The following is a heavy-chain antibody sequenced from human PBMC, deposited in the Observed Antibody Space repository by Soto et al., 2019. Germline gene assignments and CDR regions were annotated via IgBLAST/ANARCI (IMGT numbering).Heavy chain of an antibody. CDR2: ISGSGDGT. CDR1: GFTVSSHA. J-gene: IGHJ6*02. Sequence: EVQLLESGGGVAQRGGSLRLSCAPSGFTVSSHAMSWVRQAPGKGLEWVASISGSGDGTYYGDSVKGRFTISRDSSSSTLYLQMSNLRGEDTAVYFCTKSRRGILMVYGFGGMDVWGQGTTVTVSS. V-gene: IGHV3-23*01. CDR3: TKSRRGILMVYGFGGMDV. D-gene: IGHD2-8*01.